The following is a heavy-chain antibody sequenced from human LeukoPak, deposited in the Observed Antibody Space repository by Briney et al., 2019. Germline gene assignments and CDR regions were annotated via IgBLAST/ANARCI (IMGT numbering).Heavy chain of an antibody. D-gene: IGHD2-21*01. Sequence: SETLSLTCTVSGGSISRNSDYWGWIRQPPGKGLEWIGSVYYGGSTYYNPSLKSRVTISIDTSKNQFSLKLNSVTAADTAVYYCARLNGGGWGQGTLVTVSS. CDR3: ARLNGGG. CDR1: GGSISRNSDY. J-gene: IGHJ4*02. V-gene: IGHV4-39*07. CDR2: VYYGGST.